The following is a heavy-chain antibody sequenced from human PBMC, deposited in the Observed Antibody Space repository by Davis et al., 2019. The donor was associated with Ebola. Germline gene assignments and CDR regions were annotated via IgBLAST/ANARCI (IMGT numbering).Heavy chain of an antibody. D-gene: IGHD3-3*01. CDR2: INAGNGNT. CDR3: AREWSGFLGPFDY. Sequence: AASVKVSCKASGYVFSTYAMHWVRQAPGQRLEWMGWINAGNGNTKYSQKFQGRVTITRDTSASTAYMELSSLRSEDTAVYYCAREWSGFLGPFDYWGQGTLVTVSS. J-gene: IGHJ4*02. CDR1: GYVFSTYA. V-gene: IGHV1-3*01.